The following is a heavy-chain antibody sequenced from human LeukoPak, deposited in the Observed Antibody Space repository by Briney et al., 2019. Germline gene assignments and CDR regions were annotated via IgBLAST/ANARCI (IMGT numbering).Heavy chain of an antibody. D-gene: IGHD3-3*01. CDR3: ARVVGSPYYDFWSGPYYFDY. Sequence: SETLSLTCTVSGGSISSYYWSWIRQPPGKGLEWIGYIYYSGSTNYNPSLKSRATISVDTSKNQFSLKLSSVTAADTAVYYCARVVGSPYYDFWSGPYYFDYWGQGTLVTVSS. J-gene: IGHJ4*02. CDR1: GGSISSYY. V-gene: IGHV4-59*01. CDR2: IYYSGST.